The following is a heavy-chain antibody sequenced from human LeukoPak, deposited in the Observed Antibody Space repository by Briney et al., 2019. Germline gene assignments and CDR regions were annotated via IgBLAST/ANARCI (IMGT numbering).Heavy chain of an antibody. CDR1: GFTFSSYG. V-gene: IGHV3-30*18. D-gene: IGHD6-13*01. Sequence: PGRSLRLSCAASGFTFSSYGMHWVRQAPGKGLEWVAVMSYDGSNKYYADSVKGRFTISRDNSKDTLYLQMNSLRAEDTAVYYCAKVHSLENYFDYWGQGTLVTVSS. CDR2: MSYDGSNK. CDR3: AKVHSLENYFDY. J-gene: IGHJ4*02.